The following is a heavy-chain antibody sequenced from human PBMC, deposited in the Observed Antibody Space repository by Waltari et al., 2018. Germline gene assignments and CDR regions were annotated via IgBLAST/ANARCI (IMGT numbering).Heavy chain of an antibody. Sequence: QLVESGGGLVQPGESLTLSCVASGFTFGDYAMHWVRQSPGNGRDWGSGISWNSGRLDYVDSVKGRFSISRDNARNSLFLHMSGLRPDDTARYYCVKGGFATDPFDYWGQGTMV. D-gene: IGHD3-16*01. CDR2: ISWNSGRL. CDR3: VKGGFATDPFDY. V-gene: IGHV3-9*01. J-gene: IGHJ4*02. CDR1: GFTFGDYA.